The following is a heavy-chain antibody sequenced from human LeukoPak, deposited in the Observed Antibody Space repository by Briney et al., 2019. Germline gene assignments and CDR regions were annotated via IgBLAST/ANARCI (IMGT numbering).Heavy chain of an antibody. CDR3: ARGVAMGPHYYMDV. CDR2: ISSSSSYI. D-gene: IGHD2-21*01. Sequence: GGSLRLSCAASGFTFSSYSMNWVRQAPGKGLEWVSSISSSSSYIYYADSVKGRFTISRDNAKNSLYLQMNSLRAEDTAVYYCARGVAMGPHYYMDVWGKGTTVTVSS. J-gene: IGHJ6*03. V-gene: IGHV3-21*01. CDR1: GFTFSSYS.